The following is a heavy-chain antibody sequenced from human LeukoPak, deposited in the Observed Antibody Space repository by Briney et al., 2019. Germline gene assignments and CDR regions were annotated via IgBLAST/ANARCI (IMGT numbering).Heavy chain of an antibody. CDR3: ASAYMVRGVYYMDV. CDR2: INHSGST. Sequence: SETLSLTCAVYGGSFSGYYWSWIRQPPGKGLEWIGEINHSGSTNYNPSLKSRVTISVDTSKNQFSLKLISVTATDTAVYYSASAYMVRGVYYMDVWGKGTTVTVSS. D-gene: IGHD3-10*01. CDR1: GGSFSGYY. V-gene: IGHV4-34*01. J-gene: IGHJ6*03.